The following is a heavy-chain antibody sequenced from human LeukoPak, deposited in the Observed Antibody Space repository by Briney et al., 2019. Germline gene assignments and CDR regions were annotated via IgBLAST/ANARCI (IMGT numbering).Heavy chain of an antibody. J-gene: IGHJ3*02. CDR3: ARELRPGDYGSVAFDI. CDR2: IYSGGST. V-gene: IGHV3-53*01. CDR1: GFTVSSNY. Sequence: GGSLRLSCAASGFTVSSNYMSWVRQAPGKGLEWVSVIYSGGSTYNADSVKGRFTISRDNFKNTLHLQMNSLRVEDTAVYYCARELRPGDYGSVAFDIWGQGTMVTVSS. D-gene: IGHD4-17*01.